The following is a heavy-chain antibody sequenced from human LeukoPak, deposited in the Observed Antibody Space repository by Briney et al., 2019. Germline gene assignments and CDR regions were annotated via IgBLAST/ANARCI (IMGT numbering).Heavy chain of an antibody. CDR1: GFHFSCYW. Sequence: GGSLRLSCAVSGFHFSCYWMSWVRQAPGKGLEWVANIKQDGSEKYYVDSVKGRFTISRDNAKKSLYLQMNTLRAEDTAVYYCAREWGIQEPFYYWGQGTLVTVSS. V-gene: IGHV3-7*01. CDR2: IKQDGSEK. J-gene: IGHJ4*02. CDR3: AREWGIQEPFYY. D-gene: IGHD3-16*01.